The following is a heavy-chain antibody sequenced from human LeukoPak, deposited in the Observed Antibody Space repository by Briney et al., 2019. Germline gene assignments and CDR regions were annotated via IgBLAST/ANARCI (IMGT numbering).Heavy chain of an antibody. V-gene: IGHV4-39*06. CDR3: AGEVKAAAGTVGWFDP. CDR2: LYYSGST. CDR1: GCTISSSSNY. J-gene: IGHJ5*02. D-gene: IGHD6-13*01. Sequence: SETLSLTCTVSGCTISSSSNYWGWIRQPPGQGLEWIGSLYYSGSTYYNPSLNSRVTTSVDTYKNQFLLKLSFGTDAATAVYYCAGEVKAAAGTVGWFDPWGQGTLVSVSS.